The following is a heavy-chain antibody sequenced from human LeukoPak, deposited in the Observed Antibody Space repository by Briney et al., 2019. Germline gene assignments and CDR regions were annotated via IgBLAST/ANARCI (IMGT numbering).Heavy chain of an antibody. D-gene: IGHD6-13*01. CDR2: IQSDDVT. CDR1: GVTVSGNQ. CDR3: ATGILAATGASV. Sequence: GGSLRLSCAASGVTVSGNQMNWVRQAPGKGLEWVSVIQSDDVTKYADSVEGRFTISRDNSKNTLYLQMNSLRAEDVAVYYCATGILAATGASVWGQGIMVTVSS. V-gene: IGHV3-66*01. J-gene: IGHJ4*02.